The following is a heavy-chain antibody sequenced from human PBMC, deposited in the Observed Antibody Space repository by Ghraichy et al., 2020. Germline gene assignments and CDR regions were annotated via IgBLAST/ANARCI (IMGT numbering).Heavy chain of an antibody. CDR3: ARVAPLRKFIAVAGRDFDY. Sequence: ASVKVSCKASGYTFTSYGISWVRQAPGQGLEWMGWISAYNGNTNYAQKLQGRVTMTTDTSTSTAYMELRSLRSDDTAVYYCARVAPLRKFIAVAGRDFDYWGQGTLVTVSS. V-gene: IGHV1-18*04. J-gene: IGHJ4*02. D-gene: IGHD6-19*01. CDR1: GYTFTSYG. CDR2: ISAYNGNT.